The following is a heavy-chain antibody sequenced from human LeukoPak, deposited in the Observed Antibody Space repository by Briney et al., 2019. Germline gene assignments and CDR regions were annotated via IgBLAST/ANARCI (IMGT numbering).Heavy chain of an antibody. D-gene: IGHD3-16*02. CDR2: IIPIFGTA. J-gene: IGHJ4*02. CDR1: GGTFSSYA. CDR3: AREEAGRCDY. V-gene: IGHV1-69*05. Sequence: SVKVSCKASGGTFSSYAISWVRQAPGQGLEWMGRIIPIFGTANYAQKFQGRVTITTDESTSTAYMELSSLRSDGTAVYYCAREEAGRCDYWGQGTLVTVSS.